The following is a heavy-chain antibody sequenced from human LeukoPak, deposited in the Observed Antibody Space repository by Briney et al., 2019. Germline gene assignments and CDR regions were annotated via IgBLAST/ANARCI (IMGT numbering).Heavy chain of an antibody. CDR2: INPNIGDA. V-gene: IGHV1-2*02. D-gene: IGHD2-21*02. J-gene: IGHJ5*01. CDR3: ARMALDGGDSIGFDS. CDR1: GYTFTDYF. Sequence: GASVTVSCKASGYTFTDYFIHWVRQAPGQGLDWMGWINPNIGDASYAQKFQDRVTMTRDRSINTAYMELSRLTSDDTAVYYCARMALDGGDSIGFDSWGQGTLVTVSS.